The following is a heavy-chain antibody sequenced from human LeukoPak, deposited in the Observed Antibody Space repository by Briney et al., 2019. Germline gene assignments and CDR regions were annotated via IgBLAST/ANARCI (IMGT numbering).Heavy chain of an antibody. CDR3: ATGRPLRYFDWLSPPMDV. V-gene: IGHV1-24*01. Sequence: GASVKVSCKVSGYTLTELSMHWVRQAPGKGLEWMGGFDPEDGETIYAQKFQGRVTMTEDTSTDTAYMELSGLRSEDTAVYYCATGRPLRYFDWLSPPMDVWGQGTTVTVSS. D-gene: IGHD3-9*01. CDR2: FDPEDGET. J-gene: IGHJ6*02. CDR1: GYTLTELS.